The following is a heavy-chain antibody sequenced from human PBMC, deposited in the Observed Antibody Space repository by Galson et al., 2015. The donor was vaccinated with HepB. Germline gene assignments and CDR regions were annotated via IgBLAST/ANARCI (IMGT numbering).Heavy chain of an antibody. J-gene: IGHJ6*04. CDR3: AKGGLRFLEWLLNGLLDV. D-gene: IGHD3-3*01. Sequence: SLRLSCAASGFNFSGSAMHWVRQAPGKGLEWVGRIRSKANSYVTAYAASVKGRFTISRDDSKNTLYLQMNSLRAEDTAVYYCAKGGLRFLEWLLNGLLDVWGKGTTVTVSS. CDR2: IRSKANSYVT. V-gene: IGHV3-73*01. CDR1: GFNFSGSA.